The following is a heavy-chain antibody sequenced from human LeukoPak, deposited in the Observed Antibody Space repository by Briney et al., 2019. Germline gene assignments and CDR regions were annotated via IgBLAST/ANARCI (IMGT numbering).Heavy chain of an antibody. CDR1: GGSFSGYY. D-gene: IGHD3-9*01. CDR2: INHSGST. J-gene: IGHJ6*04. Sequence: SETLSLTCAVYGGSFSGYYWSWIRQPPGKGPEWIGEINHSGSTNYNSSLKSRVTISVDTSKNQFSLKLSSVTAADTAVYYCARGRSTGYFDWSPPLYYYYGMDVWGKGTTVTVSS. CDR3: ARGRSTGYFDWSPPLYYYYGMDV. V-gene: IGHV4-34*01.